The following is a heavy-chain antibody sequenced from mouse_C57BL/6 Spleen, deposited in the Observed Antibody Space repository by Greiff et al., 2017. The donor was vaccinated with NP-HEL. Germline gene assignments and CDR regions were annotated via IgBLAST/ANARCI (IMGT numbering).Heavy chain of an antibody. CDR2: IYPRSGNT. CDR1: GYTFTSYG. J-gene: IGHJ4*01. D-gene: IGHD2-4*01. Sequence: SGAELARPGASVKLSCKASGYTFTSYGISWVKQRTGQGLEWIGEIYPRSGNTYYNEKFKGKATLTADKSSSTAYMELRSLTSEDSAVYFCALYDYDVEAGMDYWGQGTSVTVSS. V-gene: IGHV1-81*01. CDR3: ALYDYDVEAGMDY.